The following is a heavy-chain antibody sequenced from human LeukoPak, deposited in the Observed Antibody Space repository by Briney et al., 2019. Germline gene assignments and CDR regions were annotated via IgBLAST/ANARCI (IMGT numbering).Heavy chain of an antibody. CDR3: ARVGYSSSWYVRYYYYYYMDV. CDR2: IYYSGST. D-gene: IGHD6-13*01. J-gene: IGHJ6*03. V-gene: IGHV4-59*01. Sequence: SETLSLTCTVSGGSLSSYYWSWIRQPPGKGLEWIGYIYYSGSTNSNPSLKSRVTMSVDTSKKQFSLKLSSVTAADTAVYYCARVGYSSSWYVRYYYYYYMDVWGKGTTVTVSS. CDR1: GGSLSSYY.